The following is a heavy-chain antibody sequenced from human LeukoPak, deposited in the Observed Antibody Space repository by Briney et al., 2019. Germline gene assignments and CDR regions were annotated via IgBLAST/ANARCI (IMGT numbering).Heavy chain of an antibody. CDR3: ASRPGQQLGYYFDY. CDR1: GYTFTRYY. J-gene: IGHJ4*02. V-gene: IGHV1-69*02. Sequence: SVKVSCKASGYTFTRYYMHWVRQAPGQGLEWMGRIIPILGIANYAQKFQGRVTITADKSTSTAYMELSSLRSEDTAVYYCASRPGQQLGYYFDYWGQGTLVTVSS. CDR2: IIPILGIA. D-gene: IGHD6-13*01.